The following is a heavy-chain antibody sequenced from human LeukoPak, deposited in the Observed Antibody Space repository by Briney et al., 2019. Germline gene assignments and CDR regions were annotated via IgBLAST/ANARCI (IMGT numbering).Heavy chain of an antibody. D-gene: IGHD6-13*01. J-gene: IGHJ5*02. Sequence: SETLSLTCTVSGGSISSYYWSWIRQPPGKGLEWIGYIYYSGSTNYNPSLKSRVTISADTPKNQFSLKLSSVTAADTAVYYCATTARIAAAGTSLNWFDPWGQGTLVTVSS. CDR2: IYYSGST. V-gene: IGHV4-59*01. CDR1: GGSISSYY. CDR3: ATTARIAAAGTSLNWFDP.